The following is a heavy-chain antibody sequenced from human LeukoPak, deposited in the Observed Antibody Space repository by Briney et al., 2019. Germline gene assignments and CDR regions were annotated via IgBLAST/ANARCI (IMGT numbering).Heavy chain of an antibody. CDR3: ARDRGYTLRGLAV. V-gene: IGHV3-30*03. D-gene: IGHD2-2*02. Sequence: GGSLRLSCAASGFSFSSYGIVWVRQAPGKGLEWLAVISFDGSETSYADSVEGRFSISRDYSRNAFLQMNSLRPDDTAVYYCARDRGYTLRGLAVWGRGTTVIVS. CDR1: GFSFSSYG. CDR2: ISFDGSET. J-gene: IGHJ6*02.